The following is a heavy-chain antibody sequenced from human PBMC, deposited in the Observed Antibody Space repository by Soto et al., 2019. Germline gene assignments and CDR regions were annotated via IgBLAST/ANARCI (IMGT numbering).Heavy chain of an antibody. Sequence: QVQLQESGPGLVKPSQTLSLTCTVSGGSISSGGYYWSWIRQHPGKGLEWIGYIYYSGSTYYNPSLKRRVTISVDTSKNQFSLKLSSVTAADTAVYYCATGPLTGYYLDQKGYWYFDLWGRGTLVTVSS. J-gene: IGHJ2*01. V-gene: IGHV4-31*03. CDR2: IYYSGST. CDR3: ATGPLTGYYLDQKGYWYFDL. D-gene: IGHD3-9*01. CDR1: GGSISSGGYY.